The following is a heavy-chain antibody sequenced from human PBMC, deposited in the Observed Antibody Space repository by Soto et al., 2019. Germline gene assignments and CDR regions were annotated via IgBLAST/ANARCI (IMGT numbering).Heavy chain of an antibody. CDR2: ISSSSSTI. CDR3: ARGQEGITIFGVVTHSGLGMDA. V-gene: IGHV3-48*02. D-gene: IGHD3-3*01. Sequence: PGGSLRLSCAASGFTFRSYSMNWVRKATGKGLEWVSYISSSSSTIYYADSVKGRFTISRDNAKNSLYLQMKSLRDEDTAVYYCARGQEGITIFGVVTHSGLGMDAWGQGTTVTVSS. CDR1: GFTFRSYS. J-gene: IGHJ6*02.